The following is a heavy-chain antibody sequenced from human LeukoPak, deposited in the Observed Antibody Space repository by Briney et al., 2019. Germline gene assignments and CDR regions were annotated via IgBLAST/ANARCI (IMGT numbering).Heavy chain of an antibody. CDR2: ISYDGSNK. CDR1: GFTFSSYA. CDR3: ARQEYSSSWYSPVGY. J-gene: IGHJ4*02. Sequence: GRSLRLSCADSGFTFSSYAMHWVRQAPGKGLEWVAVISYDGSNKYYADSVKGRFTISRDNSKNTLYLQMNSLRAEDTAVYYCARQEYSSSWYSPVGYWGQGTLVTVSS. D-gene: IGHD6-13*01. V-gene: IGHV3-30-3*01.